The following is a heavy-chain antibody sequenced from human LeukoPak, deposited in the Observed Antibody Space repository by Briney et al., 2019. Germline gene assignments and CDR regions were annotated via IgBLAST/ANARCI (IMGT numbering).Heavy chain of an antibody. J-gene: IGHJ4*02. V-gene: IGHV3-7*01. CDR2: VNPDMSEK. D-gene: IGHD2-2*01. CDR1: GFTFNRHW. CDR3: ARDGLPVALDK. Sequence: GGSLRLSCAASGFTFNRHWMTWVRQAPGKGLEWIANVNPDMSEKNYVESVKGRCTISRDKVKNSLYLQMNSLRGDDTAVYYCARDGLPVALDKWGQGTLVTVSS.